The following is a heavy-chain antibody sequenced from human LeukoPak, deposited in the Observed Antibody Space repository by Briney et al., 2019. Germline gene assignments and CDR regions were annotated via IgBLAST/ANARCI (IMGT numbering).Heavy chain of an antibody. CDR1: GFTFSSYS. CDR2: ISSSSYI. V-gene: IGHV3-21*04. J-gene: IGHJ4*02. CDR3: ARDKNWKPDY. D-gene: IGHD1-1*01. Sequence: GGSLRLSCAASGFTFSSYSMNWVRQAPGKGLEWVSSISSSSYIYYADSVKGRVTMTTDTSTSTVYMELRSLRSDDTAVYYCARDKNWKPDYWGQGTLVTVSS.